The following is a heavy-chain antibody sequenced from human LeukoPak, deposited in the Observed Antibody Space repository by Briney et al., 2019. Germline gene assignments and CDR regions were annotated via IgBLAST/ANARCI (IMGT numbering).Heavy chain of an antibody. CDR3: AREVVAATRDY. J-gene: IGHJ4*02. CDR2: ISSSSSYI. D-gene: IGHD2-2*01. V-gene: IGHV3-21*01. Sequence: KPGGSLRLSCAASGFTCSSYSMNWVRQAPGKGLEWVSSISSSSSYIYYADSVKGRFTISRDNAKNSLYLQMNSLRAEDTAVYYCAREVVAATRDYWGQGTLVTVSS. CDR1: GFTCSSYS.